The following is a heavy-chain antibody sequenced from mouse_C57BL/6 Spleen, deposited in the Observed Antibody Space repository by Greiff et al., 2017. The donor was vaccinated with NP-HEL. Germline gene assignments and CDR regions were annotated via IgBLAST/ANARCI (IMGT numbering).Heavy chain of an antibody. CDR2: ISSGSSTI. Sequence: DVHLVESGGGLVKPGGSLKLSCAASGFTFSDYGMHWVRQAPEKGLEWVAYISSGSSTIYYADTVKGRFTISRDNAKNTLFLQMTSLRSEDTAMYYCARDYYDYGFDYWGQGTTLTVSS. D-gene: IGHD2-4*01. V-gene: IGHV5-17*01. CDR3: ARDYYDYGFDY. J-gene: IGHJ2*01. CDR1: GFTFSDYG.